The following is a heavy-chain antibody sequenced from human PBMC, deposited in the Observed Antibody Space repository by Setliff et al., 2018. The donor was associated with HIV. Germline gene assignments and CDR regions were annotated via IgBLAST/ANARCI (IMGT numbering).Heavy chain of an antibody. V-gene: IGHV4-34*01. D-gene: IGHD3-22*01. CDR2: INHSGNT. Sequence: SETLSLTCAVYGGSFSTYYWSWIRQTPEKGLEWIGEINHSGNTNYNPSVKSRLTISIDASKNHFSLNLRSVTAADTAVYYCARGALSLTMTKLLSFFAFWGQGTLVTVSS. J-gene: IGHJ4*02. CDR3: ARGALSLTMTKLLSFFAF. CDR1: GGSFSTYY.